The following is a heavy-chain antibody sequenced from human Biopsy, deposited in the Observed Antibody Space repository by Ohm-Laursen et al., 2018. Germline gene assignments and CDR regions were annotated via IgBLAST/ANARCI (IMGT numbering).Heavy chain of an antibody. J-gene: IGHJ4*02. CDR1: GVSINGGRYY. CDR3: ARLGSGDYFPTFFDF. CDR2: IFYSANT. V-gene: IGHV4-31*03. Sequence: TLSLTCTVSGVSINGGRYYWNWLRHHPGKGLEWIGNIFYSANTYYNPSLKSRVTISVDTSKNQFSLKLSSVTAADTAVYYCARLGSGDYFPTFFDFWGQGALVTVSP. D-gene: IGHD5-12*01.